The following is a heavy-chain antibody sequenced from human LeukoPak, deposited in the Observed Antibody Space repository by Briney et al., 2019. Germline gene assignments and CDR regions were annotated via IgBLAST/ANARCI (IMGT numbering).Heavy chain of an antibody. Sequence: SETLSLTCTVSGGSISSYYWSWIRQPPGKGLEWIGYIYTRGGTNYNPSLKSRVTISVDTSKNQFSLKLSSVTAADTAVYYCARHFVNYYDSSGYYFPAFDIWGQGTMVTVSS. V-gene: IGHV4-4*09. CDR2: IYTRGGT. D-gene: IGHD3-22*01. J-gene: IGHJ3*02. CDR1: GGSISSYY. CDR3: ARHFVNYYDSSGYYFPAFDI.